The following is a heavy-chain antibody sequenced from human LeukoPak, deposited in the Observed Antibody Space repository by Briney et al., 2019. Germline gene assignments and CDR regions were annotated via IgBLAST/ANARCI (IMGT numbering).Heavy chain of an antibody. CDR2: IRYDGSNK. D-gene: IGHD2-15*01. CDR1: GFTFSSYG. V-gene: IGHV3-30*02. Sequence: GGSLRLSCAASGFTFSSYGMHWVRQAPGKGLEWVVFIRYDGSNKYYADSVKGRFTISRDNSKNTLYLQMNSLRAEDTAVYYCARDSGGSYYYYGMDVWGQGTTVTVSS. J-gene: IGHJ6*02. CDR3: ARDSGGSYYYYGMDV.